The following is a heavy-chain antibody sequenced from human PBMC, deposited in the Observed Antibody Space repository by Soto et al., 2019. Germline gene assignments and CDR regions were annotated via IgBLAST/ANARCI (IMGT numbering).Heavy chain of an antibody. CDR3: ARGLATLPVFAFDI. CDR2: VYWNDDK. D-gene: IGHD1-1*01. J-gene: IGHJ3*02. Sequence: QITLKGSGPPLVKPTQPLTLTCTLSGISLSTSGVGLGWIRQTPGKALEWLALVYWNDDKHYSPSLKSRLTITKDTSKNQAILTMTNMDPVDTATYYCARGLATLPVFAFDIWGQGTVVTVSS. V-gene: IGHV2-5*01. CDR1: GISLSTSGVG.